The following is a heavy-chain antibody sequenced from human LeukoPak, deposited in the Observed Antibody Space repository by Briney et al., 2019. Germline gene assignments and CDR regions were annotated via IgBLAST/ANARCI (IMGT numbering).Heavy chain of an antibody. J-gene: IGHJ4*02. CDR1: GGTFSSYA. Sequence: GASVKVSCQASGGTFSSYAISWVRQAPGQGLEWMGRIIHIFVTANYAQNFQGRVTITTDEATSTAYMELSSLRSEDTAVYYCATYIWGSYRYTRFDYWGQGTLVTVSS. CDR2: IIHIFVTA. D-gene: IGHD3-16*02. V-gene: IGHV1-69*05. CDR3: ATYIWGSYRYTRFDY.